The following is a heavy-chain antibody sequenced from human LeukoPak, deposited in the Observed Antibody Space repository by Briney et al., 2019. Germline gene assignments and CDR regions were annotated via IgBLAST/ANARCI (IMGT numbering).Heavy chain of an antibody. Sequence: GGSLRLSCAASGFTFSSYGMHWVRQAPGKGLEWVAVISYDGSNKYYADSVKGRFTISRDNSKNTLYLQMNSLRADDTAVYYCARDLRAAAAWGQGTLVTVSS. V-gene: IGHV3-30*03. CDR1: GFTFSSYG. CDR2: ISYDGSNK. J-gene: IGHJ4*02. D-gene: IGHD6-25*01. CDR3: ARDLRAAAA.